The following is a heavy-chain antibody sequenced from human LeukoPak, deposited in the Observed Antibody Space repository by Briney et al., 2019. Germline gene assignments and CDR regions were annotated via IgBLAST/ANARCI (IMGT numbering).Heavy chain of an antibody. CDR1: GYSFTSYW. CDR3: ARHLYCSGGSCYPRGYYYYMDV. D-gene: IGHD2-15*01. V-gene: IGHV5-51*01. Sequence: GESLKISCKGSGYSFTSYWIGWVRQMPGKGLEWTGIIYPGDSDTRYSPSFQGQVTISADKSISTAYLQWSSLKASDTAMYYCARHLYCSGGSCYPRGYYYYMDVWGKGTTVTVSS. CDR2: IYPGDSDT. J-gene: IGHJ6*03.